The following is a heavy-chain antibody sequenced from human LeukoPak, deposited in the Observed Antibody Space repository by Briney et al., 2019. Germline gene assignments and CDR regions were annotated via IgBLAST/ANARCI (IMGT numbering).Heavy chain of an antibody. D-gene: IGHD4/OR15-4a*01. CDR2: ISWNSFSI. V-gene: IGHV3-9*01. J-gene: IGHJ4*02. CDR1: GFTFDDYA. Sequence: GGSLRLSCAASGFTFDDYAMHWVRQAPGKGLEWVSGISWNSFSIGYADSVEGRFTISRDNAKNSVYLQMNSLRAEDTAVYYCARDVDYANPRHDYWGQGTLVTVSS. CDR3: ARDVDYANPRHDY.